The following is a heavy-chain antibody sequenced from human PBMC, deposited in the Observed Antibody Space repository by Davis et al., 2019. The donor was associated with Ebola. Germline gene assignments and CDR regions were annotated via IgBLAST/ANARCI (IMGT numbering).Heavy chain of an antibody. CDR2: IYYSGST. CDR3: ARFPRLDFWSGYSHFDY. V-gene: IGHV4-39*07. J-gene: IGHJ4*02. D-gene: IGHD3-3*01. Sequence: PSETLSLTCTVSGGPISSSSYYWGWIRQPPGKGLEWIGSIYYSGSTYYNPSLKSRVTISVDTSKNQFSLKLSSVTAADTAVYYCARFPRLDFWSGYSHFDYWGQGTLVTVSS. CDR1: GGPISSSSYY.